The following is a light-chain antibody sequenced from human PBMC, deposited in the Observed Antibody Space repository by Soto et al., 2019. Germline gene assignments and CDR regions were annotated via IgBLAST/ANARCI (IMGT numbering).Light chain of an antibody. CDR3: QQRLT. V-gene: IGKV3-11*01. CDR2: DAS. J-gene: IGKJ3*01. Sequence: ESVLTQSPATLSLSPGERATLSCRASQSVSSYLAWYQQKPGQAPRLLIYDASNRATGIPARFSGSGSGTDFTLTISSLEPEDFAVYYCQQRLTFGPGTSGYQ. CDR1: QSVSSY.